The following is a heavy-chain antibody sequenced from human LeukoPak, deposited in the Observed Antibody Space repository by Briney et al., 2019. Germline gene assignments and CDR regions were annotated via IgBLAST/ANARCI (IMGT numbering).Heavy chain of an antibody. J-gene: IGHJ6*03. CDR2: INSDGRIT. V-gene: IGHV3-74*01. Sequence: GGSLRLSCAASGFTFSDYWMHWVRQAPGKGLVGVSRINSDGRITSYADSVKGRFTISRDNAKNSLYLQMNSLRAEDTAVYYCARRASWYYDILTGYTSYYYYYYMDVWGKGTTVTVS. CDR3: ARRASWYYDILTGYTSYYYYYYMDV. D-gene: IGHD3-9*01. CDR1: GFTFSDYW.